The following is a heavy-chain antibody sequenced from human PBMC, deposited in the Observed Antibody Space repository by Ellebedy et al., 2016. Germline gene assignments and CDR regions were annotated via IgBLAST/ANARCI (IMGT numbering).Heavy chain of an antibody. D-gene: IGHD3-22*01. CDR1: GFTFSSYS. V-gene: IGHV3-30*18. CDR2: ISYDGSNK. Sequence: GESLKISCAASGFTFSSYSMNWVRQAPGKGLEWVAVISYDGSNKYYADSVKGRFTISRDNSKNTLYLQMNSLRAEDTAVYYCAKVDSSGYYYGVSVGAFDIWGQGTMVTVSS. J-gene: IGHJ3*02. CDR3: AKVDSSGYYYGVSVGAFDI.